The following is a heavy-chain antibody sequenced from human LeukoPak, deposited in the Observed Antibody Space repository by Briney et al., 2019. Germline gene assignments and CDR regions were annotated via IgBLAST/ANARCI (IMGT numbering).Heavy chain of an antibody. Sequence: ASVKVSCKASGYTFTDYYMHWVRQAPGQGLEWMGWINPNSGGTNYAQKFQGRVTMTRDTSISTAYMEVSRLRSDDTAVYYCAISPGVMITFGGAPATDYFDYWGQGTLVTVSS. CDR3: AISPGVMITFGGAPATDYFDY. CDR1: GYTFTDYY. V-gene: IGHV1-2*02. J-gene: IGHJ4*02. CDR2: INPNSGGT. D-gene: IGHD3-16*01.